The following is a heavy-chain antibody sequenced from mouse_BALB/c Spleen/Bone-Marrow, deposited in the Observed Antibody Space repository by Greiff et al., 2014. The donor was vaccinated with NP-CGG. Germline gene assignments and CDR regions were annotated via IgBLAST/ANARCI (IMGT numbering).Heavy chain of an antibody. V-gene: IGHV1-14*01. D-gene: IGHD3-2*01. J-gene: IGHJ2*01. CDR1: GYTFTSYV. CDR2: INPYNDGT. CDR3: ARPRQLWLPYYFDY. Sequence: EVQLQQSGPELVKPGASVKMSCKASGYTFTSYVMHWVKQKPGQGLEWIGYINPYNDGTKYNEKFKGKATLTSDKSSSTAYMELSSLASEDSAVYYCARPRQLWLPYYFDYGGQGTTLTGAS.